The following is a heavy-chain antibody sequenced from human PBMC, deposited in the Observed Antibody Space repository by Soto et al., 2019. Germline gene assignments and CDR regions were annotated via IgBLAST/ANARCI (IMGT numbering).Heavy chain of an antibody. CDR2: IYPGDSDT. V-gene: IGHV5-51*01. Sequence: GESLKISCKGSGYSFTSYWIGWVRQMPGKGLEWMGIIYPGDSDTRYSPSFQGQVTISADKSISTAYLQWSSLKASDTAMYYCVSGSGSYYNYYYYYGMDVWGQGTTVTVSS. D-gene: IGHD3-10*01. CDR1: GYSFTSYW. CDR3: VSGSGSYYNYYYYYGMDV. J-gene: IGHJ6*02.